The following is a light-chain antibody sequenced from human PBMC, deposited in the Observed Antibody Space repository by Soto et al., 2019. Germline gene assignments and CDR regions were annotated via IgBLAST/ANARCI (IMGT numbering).Light chain of an antibody. J-gene: IGKJ1*01. CDR1: QSVSSY. V-gene: IGKV3-11*01. CDR3: QQRSNWPPTWT. CDR2: DAS. Sequence: EIVLTKSPATLSLSPGERATLSCRASQSVSSYLAWYQQKPGQAPRLLIYDASNRATGIPARFSGSRSGTDFTLTISSLEPEDFAVYYCQQRSNWPPTWTFGQGTKVEIK.